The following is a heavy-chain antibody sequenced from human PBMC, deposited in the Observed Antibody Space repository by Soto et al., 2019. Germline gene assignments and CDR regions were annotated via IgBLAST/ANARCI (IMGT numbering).Heavy chain of an antibody. CDR1: GYTFTGYY. CDR2: INPNSGGT. J-gene: IGHJ4*02. Sequence: ASVKVSCKASGYTFTGYYMHWVRQAPGQGLEWMGWINPNSGGTNYAQKFQGWVTMTRDTSISTAYMELSRLRSDDTAVYYCARDPGSIAAAGNLFDYWGQRTLVTVSS. CDR3: ARDPGSIAAAGNLFDY. D-gene: IGHD6-13*01. V-gene: IGHV1-2*04.